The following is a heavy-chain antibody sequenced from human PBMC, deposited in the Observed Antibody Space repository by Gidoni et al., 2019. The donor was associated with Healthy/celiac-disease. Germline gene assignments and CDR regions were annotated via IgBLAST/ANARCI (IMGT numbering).Heavy chain of an antibody. CDR3: ARERWAGTDAFDI. J-gene: IGHJ3*02. CDR1: GFAVSDYY. D-gene: IGHD4-17*01. CDR2: ISSSGSTI. V-gene: IGHV3-11*01. Sequence: QVQLVESVGGLVKPGGSLRLSCAPPGFAVSDYYMSWIRQAPGKGLEWVAYISSSGSTIYYADSVKGRFTISRDNAKNSLYLQMNSLRAEDTAVYYCARERWAGTDAFDIWGQGTMVTVSS.